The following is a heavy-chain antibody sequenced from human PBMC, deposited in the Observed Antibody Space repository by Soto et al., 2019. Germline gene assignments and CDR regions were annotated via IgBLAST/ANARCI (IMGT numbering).Heavy chain of an antibody. V-gene: IGHV4-59*01. CDR3: ARGRLRYTSSSPFDF. D-gene: IGHD6-6*01. J-gene: IGHJ4*02. Sequence: QVQLQESGPGLVKPSETLSLTCTVSGGSISSYYWSWIRQPPGKGLEWIGYIYYSGSTNYNPSLKSRVTISVDTAKNQFSLKLGSVTAADTAVYYCARGRLRYTSSSPFDFWGQGTLVTVSS. CDR1: GGSISSYY. CDR2: IYYSGST.